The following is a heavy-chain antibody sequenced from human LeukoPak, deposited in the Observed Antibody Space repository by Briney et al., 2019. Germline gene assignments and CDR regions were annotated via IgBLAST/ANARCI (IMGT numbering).Heavy chain of an antibody. V-gene: IGHV3-23*01. CDR1: GFTLSSYA. D-gene: IGHD3-22*01. Sequence: PGGSLRLSCAASGFTLSSYAMSWVRQAPGKGLEWVSAISGSGGSTYYADSVKGRFTISRDNSKNTLYLQMNSLRAEDTAVYYCARFYDSSGYPEYYFDYWGQGTLVTVSS. J-gene: IGHJ4*02. CDR2: ISGSGGST. CDR3: ARFYDSSGYPEYYFDY.